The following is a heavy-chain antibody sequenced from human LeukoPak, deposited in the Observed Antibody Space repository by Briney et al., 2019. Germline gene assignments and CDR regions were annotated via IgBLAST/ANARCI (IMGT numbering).Heavy chain of an antibody. CDR3: ARMSYGPDY. Sequence: SQTLSLTCTVSGVSISSGSYYWRWLRQPAGKGLEWIGRIYTSGSTNYNPSLKSRVTISVDTSKNQFSLKLSSVTAADTAVYYCARMSYGPDYWGQGTLVTVSS. D-gene: IGHD5-18*01. CDR2: IYTSGST. J-gene: IGHJ4*02. V-gene: IGHV4-61*02. CDR1: GVSISSGSYY.